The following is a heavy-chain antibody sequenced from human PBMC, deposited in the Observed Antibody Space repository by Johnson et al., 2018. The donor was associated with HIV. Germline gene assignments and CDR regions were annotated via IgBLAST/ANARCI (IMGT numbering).Heavy chain of an antibody. CDR3: AKETPSSGGTFDI. CDR2: IRYDGSNK. Sequence: HVQLVESGGGVVQPGRSLRLSCAASGFTFSSYGMHWVRQAPGKGLEWVAFIRYDGSNKYYADSVKGRFTISRDNSKNTLYLQMNSLRAEDTAVYYCAKETPSSGGTFDIWGQGTMVTVSS. J-gene: IGHJ3*02. D-gene: IGHD6-25*01. CDR1: GFTFSSYG. V-gene: IGHV3-30*02.